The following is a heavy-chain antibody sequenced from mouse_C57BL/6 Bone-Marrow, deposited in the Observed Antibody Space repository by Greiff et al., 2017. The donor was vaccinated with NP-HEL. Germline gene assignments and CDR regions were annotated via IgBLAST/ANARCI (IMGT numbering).Heavy chain of an antibody. J-gene: IGHJ3*01. Sequence: VQLQQSGAELARPGASVKLSCKASGYTFTSYGISWVKQRTGQGLEWIGEIYPRSGNTYYNEKFKGKATLTADKSSSTAYMELRSLTSEDSAVYFCARRALYYDFFAYWGQGTLVTVSA. V-gene: IGHV1-81*01. CDR3: ARRALYYDFFAY. CDR2: IYPRSGNT. CDR1: GYTFTSYG. D-gene: IGHD2-4*01.